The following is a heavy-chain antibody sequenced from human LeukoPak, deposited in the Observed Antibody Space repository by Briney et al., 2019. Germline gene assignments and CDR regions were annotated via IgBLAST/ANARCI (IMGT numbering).Heavy chain of an antibody. CDR2: INPNSGGT. Sequence: ASVRVSFKSSGYTFSDHYIQWVRQAPGQGLDWLGWINPNSGGTDYARKFRGRVTMTRDMSLSTAYMELPRLTYDDTAVYYCARGALDPETVTNYFEYWAQGTLVTVSS. CDR1: GYTFSDHY. J-gene: IGHJ4*02. CDR3: ARGALDPETVTNYFEY. V-gene: IGHV1-2*02. D-gene: IGHD4-17*01.